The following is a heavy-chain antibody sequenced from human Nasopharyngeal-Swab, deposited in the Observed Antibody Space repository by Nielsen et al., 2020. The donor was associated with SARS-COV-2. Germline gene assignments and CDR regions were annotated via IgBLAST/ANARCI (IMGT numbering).Heavy chain of an antibody. J-gene: IGHJ4*02. CDR3: AKMGYCGGRSCYSGYFDY. CDR1: EFTFSSYA. V-gene: IGHV3-23*01. Sequence: GGSLRLSCAASEFTFSSYAMSWVRQAPGKGLEWVSSIIGSGGDTYYADSVKGRSTISRDNSKNTLYLQMNSLSAEDTAVYYCAKMGYCGGRSCYSGYFDYWGQGNLVTVSS. CDR2: IIGSGGDT. D-gene: IGHD2-15*01.